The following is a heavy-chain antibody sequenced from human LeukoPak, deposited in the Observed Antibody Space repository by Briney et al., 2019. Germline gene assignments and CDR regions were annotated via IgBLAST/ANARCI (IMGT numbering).Heavy chain of an antibody. D-gene: IGHD6-19*01. Sequence: GGSLRLSCAASGFTFSTYIMKWVRQAPGKGLAWVSSIDSGGNYIDYADSVKGRFTISRDNAKNSLYLQMNSLRAEDTAVYYCARESSGNYYFDSWGQGTLVTVSS. CDR2: IDSGGNYI. CDR3: ARESSGNYYFDS. CDR1: GFTFSTYI. J-gene: IGHJ4*02. V-gene: IGHV3-21*01.